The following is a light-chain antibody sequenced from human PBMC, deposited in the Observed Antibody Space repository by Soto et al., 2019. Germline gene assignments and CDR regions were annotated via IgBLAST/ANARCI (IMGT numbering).Light chain of an antibody. CDR3: QVRDSSSDHYV. CDR2: YDS. CDR1: NIGSKS. Sequence: SYELTQTPSVSVAPGKTARITCGGNNIGSKSVHWYQQKPGQAPVLVIYYDSDRPSGIPERFSGSNSGNTATLTISRVEAGDEADYYCQVRDSSSDHYVFGTGTKVTVL. J-gene: IGLJ1*01. V-gene: IGLV3-21*04.